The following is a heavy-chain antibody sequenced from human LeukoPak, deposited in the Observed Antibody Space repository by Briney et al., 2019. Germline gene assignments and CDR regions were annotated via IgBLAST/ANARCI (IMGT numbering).Heavy chain of an antibody. CDR1: GGSFSGYY. V-gene: IGHV4-34*01. CDR3: ARRRRRKPLYMATTSIWFDP. CDR2: INHSGST. J-gene: IGHJ5*02. D-gene: IGHD5-24*01. Sequence: PSETLSLTCAVYGGSFSGYYWSWIRQPPGKGLEWIGEINHSGSTNYNPSLKSRVTISVDTSKNQFSLKLSSVTAADTAVYYCARRRRRKPLYMATTSIWFDPWGQGTLVTVSS.